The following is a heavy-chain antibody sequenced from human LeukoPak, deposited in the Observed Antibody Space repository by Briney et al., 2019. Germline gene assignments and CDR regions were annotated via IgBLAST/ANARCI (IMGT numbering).Heavy chain of an antibody. CDR3: AREGEAAAGTESPTINWFDP. J-gene: IGHJ5*02. CDR1: GGTFSSYA. D-gene: IGHD6-13*01. CDR2: IFPIFGTA. V-gene: IGHV1-69*05. Sequence: ASVKVSCKASGGTFSSYAISWVRQAPGQGLEWMGRIFPIFGTANYAQKFQGRVTITTDESTSTAYMELSSLRSEDTAVYYCAREGEAAAGTESPTINWFDPWGQGTLVTVSS.